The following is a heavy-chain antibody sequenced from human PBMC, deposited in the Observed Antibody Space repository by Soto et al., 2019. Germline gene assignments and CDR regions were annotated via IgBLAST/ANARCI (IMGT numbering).Heavy chain of an antibody. CDR1: GFTFSDYW. CDR2: IRQDGSEK. CDR3: AREGTRPDY. D-gene: IGHD6-6*01. J-gene: IGHJ4*02. V-gene: IGHV3-7*01. Sequence: PGGSLRLSCAASGFTFSDYWMSWVRQAPGKGLEWVANIRQDGSEKYYVDSVKGRFTISRDNAKNSLYLQMNSLRAGDTAVYYCAREGTRPDYWGQGTLVTVSS.